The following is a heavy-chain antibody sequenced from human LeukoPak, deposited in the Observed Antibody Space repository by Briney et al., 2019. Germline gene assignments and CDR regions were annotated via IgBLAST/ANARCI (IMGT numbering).Heavy chain of an antibody. CDR2: ISGSGGST. CDR1: GFTFSSYA. V-gene: IGHV3-23*01. J-gene: IGHJ5*02. CDR3: ARDSGSSGQTGWFDP. D-gene: IGHD3-10*01. Sequence: GGSLRLSCAASGFTFSSYAMSWVRQAPGKGLEWVSAISGSGGSTYYADSVKGRFSISRDNSKNTLYLQMNSLRAEDTAVYYCARDSGSSGQTGWFDPWGQGTLVTVSS.